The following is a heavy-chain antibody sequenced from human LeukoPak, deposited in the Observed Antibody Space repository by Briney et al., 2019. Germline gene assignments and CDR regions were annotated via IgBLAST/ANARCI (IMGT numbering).Heavy chain of an antibody. CDR1: GFTFSSYG. J-gene: IGHJ5*02. CDR2: IRYDGSNK. V-gene: IGHV3-30*02. CDR3: AKGRGIVVVSWFDP. D-gene: IGHD2-15*01. Sequence: GGSLRLSCAASGFTFSSYGMHWVRQAPGKGLGWVAFIRYDGSNKYYADSVKGRFTISRDNSKNTLYLQMNSLRAEDTAVYYCAKGRGIVVVSWFDPRGQGTLVTVSP.